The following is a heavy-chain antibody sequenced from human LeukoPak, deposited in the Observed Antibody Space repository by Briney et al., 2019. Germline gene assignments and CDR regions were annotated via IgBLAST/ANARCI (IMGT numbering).Heavy chain of an antibody. J-gene: IGHJ3*02. CDR3: ARVSDYVWGSYRSDS. CDR2: IYTSGST. Sequence: SETLSLTCTVSGGSISSGSYYWSWIRQPAGKGLEWIVRIYTSGSTNYNPSLKSRVTISVDTSKNQFSLKLSSVTAADTAVYYCARVSDYVWGSYRSDSRGQGTMGTVS. V-gene: IGHV4-61*02. D-gene: IGHD3-16*02. CDR1: GGSISSGSYY.